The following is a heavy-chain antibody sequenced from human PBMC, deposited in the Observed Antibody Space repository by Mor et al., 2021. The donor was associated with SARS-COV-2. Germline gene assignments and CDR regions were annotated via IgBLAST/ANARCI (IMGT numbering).Heavy chain of an antibody. CDR3: ARSRFQSGYYYYYMDV. D-gene: IGHD3-3*01. CDR2: ISSSSSYI. J-gene: IGHJ6*03. V-gene: IGHV3-21*01. Sequence: SVKGLEWDSSISSSSSYIYYADSVKGRFTISRDNAKNSLYLQMNSLRAEDTAVYYCARSRFQSGYYYYYMDVWG.